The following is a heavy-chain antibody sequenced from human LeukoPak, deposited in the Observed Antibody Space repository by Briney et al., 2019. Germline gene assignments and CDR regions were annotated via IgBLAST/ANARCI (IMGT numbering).Heavy chain of an antibody. CDR2: MNPNSGNT. V-gene: IGHV1-8*01. CDR3: ARDDRDGYNPTADY. CDR1: GYTFTSYD. J-gene: IGHJ4*02. Sequence: ASVKVSCKASGYTFTSYDINWVRQATGQGLEWMGWMNPNSGNTGYAQKFQGRVTMTRNTSISTAYMEPSSLRSEDTAVYYCARDDRDGYNPTADYWGQGTLVTVSS. D-gene: IGHD5-24*01.